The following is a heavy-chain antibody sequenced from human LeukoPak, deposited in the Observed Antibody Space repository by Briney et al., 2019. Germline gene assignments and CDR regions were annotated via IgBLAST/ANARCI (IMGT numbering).Heavy chain of an antibody. J-gene: IGHJ5*02. CDR2: INPNSGGT. Sequence: ASVKVSCKASGYTFTGYYMHWVRQAPGQGLEWMGWINPNSGGTNYAQKFQGRVTMTRDTSISTAYMELSRLRSDDTAVYYCARGLIEWDYGSGSYYGGNWFDPWGQGTLVTVSS. CDR3: ARGLIEWDYGSGSYYGGNWFDP. D-gene: IGHD3-10*01. CDR1: GYTFTGYY. V-gene: IGHV1-2*02.